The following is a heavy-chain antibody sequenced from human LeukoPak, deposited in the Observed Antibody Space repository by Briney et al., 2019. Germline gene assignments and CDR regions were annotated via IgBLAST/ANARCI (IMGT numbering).Heavy chain of an antibody. CDR3: ARSSGYSYGYGSRALDI. J-gene: IGHJ3*02. Sequence: SVKVSCKASGGTFSSYAISWVRQAPGQGLEWMGGIIPIFGTANYAQKFQGRVTITADESTSTAYMELSSLRSEDTAVYYCARSSGYSYGYGSRALDIWGQGTMVTVSS. V-gene: IGHV1-69*01. CDR2: IIPIFGTA. D-gene: IGHD5-18*01. CDR1: GGTFSSYA.